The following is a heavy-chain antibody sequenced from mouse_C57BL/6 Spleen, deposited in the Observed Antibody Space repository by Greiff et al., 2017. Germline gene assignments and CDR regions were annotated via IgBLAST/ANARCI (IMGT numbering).Heavy chain of an antibody. CDR1: GFTFSSYA. D-gene: IGHD2-4*01. J-gene: IGHJ3*01. CDR2: ISSGGDYI. Sequence: EVKLVESGEGLVKPGGSLKLSCAASGFTFSSYAMSWVRQTPEKRLEWVAYISSGGDYIYYADTVKGRFTISRDNARNTLYLQMSSLKSEDTAMYYCTSEGDYGPLLDWGQGTLVTVSA. V-gene: IGHV5-9-1*02. CDR3: TSEGDYGPLLD.